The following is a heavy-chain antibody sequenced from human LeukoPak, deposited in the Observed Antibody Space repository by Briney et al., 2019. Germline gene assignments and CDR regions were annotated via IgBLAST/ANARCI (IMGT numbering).Heavy chain of an antibody. Sequence: GGSLRLSCTASDFTFSSYDMNWVRQTPGRGLEWVSSISRNGGTTYADSVKGRFTISRDNSKNTLYLQMNSLRAEDAAVYHRAKDSGTCCWYFDLWGRGTLVTVSS. CDR3: AKDSGTCCWYFDL. V-gene: IGHV3-23*01. CDR2: ISRNGGTT. CDR1: DFTFSSYD. J-gene: IGHJ2*01. D-gene: IGHD1-26*01.